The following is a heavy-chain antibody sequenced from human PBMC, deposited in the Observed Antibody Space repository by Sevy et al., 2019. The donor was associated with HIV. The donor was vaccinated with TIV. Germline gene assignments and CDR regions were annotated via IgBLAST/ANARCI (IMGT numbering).Heavy chain of an antibody. Sequence: GGSLRLSCAASGFSISGYGMYWVRQAPGKGLEWVAVIWYDGTNKEYADSVKGRFTISRDNSKNTLYLQMNSLRAEDTAVYYWAREDIRVAGIGYYFHSWGQGTLVTVSS. J-gene: IGHJ4*02. CDR2: IWYDGTNK. D-gene: IGHD6-19*01. V-gene: IGHV3-33*01. CDR3: AREDIRVAGIGYYFHS. CDR1: GFSISGYG.